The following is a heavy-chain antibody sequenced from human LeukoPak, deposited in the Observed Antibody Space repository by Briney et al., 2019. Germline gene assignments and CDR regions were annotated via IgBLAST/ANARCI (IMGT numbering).Heavy chain of an antibody. V-gene: IGHV3-30*03. CDR3: ATSRDYYDSSGYYPYYFDY. J-gene: IGHJ4*02. D-gene: IGHD3-22*01. CDR1: GFPFSIYG. Sequence: PGGSRSFSGAASGFPFSIYGMHWVRKAPGRGLEWGAVIPNDRRNNYYADSVKGRFTISRDNSKNTLYLQMNSLRAEDTAVYYCATSRDYYDSSGYYPYYFDYWGQGTLVTVSS. CDR2: IPNDRRNN.